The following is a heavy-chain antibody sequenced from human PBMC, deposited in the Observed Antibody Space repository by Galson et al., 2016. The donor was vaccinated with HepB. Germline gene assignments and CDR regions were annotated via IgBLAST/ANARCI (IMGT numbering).Heavy chain of an antibody. J-gene: IGHJ4*02. CDR1: RFIFRFPFRDYA. CDR2: VSGSGDST. Sequence: SLRLSCAASRFIFRFPFRDYAMSWVRQAPGKGLEWVSVVSGSGDSTDYAVSVRGRFIISRDNSRNTVYLQINSMRAEDTAVYSCAKEGVRLTSGWQFDYWGQGTLVTVSS. D-gene: IGHD6-19*01. V-gene: IGHV3-23*01. CDR3: AKEGVRLTSGWQFDY.